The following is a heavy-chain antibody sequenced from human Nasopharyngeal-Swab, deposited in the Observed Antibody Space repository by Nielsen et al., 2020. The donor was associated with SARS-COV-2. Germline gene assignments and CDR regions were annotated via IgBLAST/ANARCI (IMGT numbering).Heavy chain of an antibody. CDR2: ISGSGGTI. Sequence: GESLKISCAASGFTFSDYYTSWLRQAPGKGLESISYISGSGGTIYYGDYMKVRFTIYRDNAKNSLYLQMNSLRAEDTAVYYCARDRANWDFDYWGQGTLVTVSS. D-gene: IGHD7-27*01. J-gene: IGHJ4*02. CDR3: ARDRANWDFDY. V-gene: IGHV3-11*04. CDR1: GFTFSDYY.